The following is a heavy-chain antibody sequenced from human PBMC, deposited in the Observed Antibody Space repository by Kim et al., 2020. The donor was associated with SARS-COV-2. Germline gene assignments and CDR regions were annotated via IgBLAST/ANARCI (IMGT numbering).Heavy chain of an antibody. J-gene: IGHJ4*02. D-gene: IGHD6-6*01. CDR1: GGSISSYY. CDR2: IYYSGST. Sequence: SETLSLTCTVSGGSISSYYWSWIRQPPGKGLEWIGYIYYSGSTNYNPSLKSRVTISVDTSKNQFSLKLSSVTAADTAVYYCARQAARRFFDYWGQGTLVTVSS. CDR3: ARQAARRFFDY. V-gene: IGHV4-59*08.